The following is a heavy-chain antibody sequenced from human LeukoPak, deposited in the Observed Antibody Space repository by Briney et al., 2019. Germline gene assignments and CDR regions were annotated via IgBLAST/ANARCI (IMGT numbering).Heavy chain of an antibody. CDR2: IYYSGNT. D-gene: IGHD3/OR15-3a*01. J-gene: IGHJ4*02. CDR1: GGSISSSSYY. CDR3: ARQTGSGLFILP. Sequence: KASETLSLTCTVSGGSISSSSYYWGWIRQPPGKGLEWIGSIYYSGNTYYNASLKSQVSISIDTSKNQFSLKVTSVTAADTAVYYCARQTGSGLFILPGGQGTLVTVSS. V-gene: IGHV4-39*01.